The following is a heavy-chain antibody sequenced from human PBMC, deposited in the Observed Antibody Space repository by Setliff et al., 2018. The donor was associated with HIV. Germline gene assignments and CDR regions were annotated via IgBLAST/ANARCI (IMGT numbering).Heavy chain of an antibody. D-gene: IGHD6-13*01. J-gene: IGHJ2*01. CDR1: GGSFSGYY. Sequence: PSETLSLTCAVYGGSFSGYYWSWIRQPPGKGLEWIGEINHSGSTNYNPSLKSRVTISLNTSKNQFSLKLSSVSAADTAVYYCARGLGQQLGRFWYFDLWGHGTLVTVSS. CDR2: INHSGST. V-gene: IGHV4-34*01. CDR3: ARGLGQQLGRFWYFDL.